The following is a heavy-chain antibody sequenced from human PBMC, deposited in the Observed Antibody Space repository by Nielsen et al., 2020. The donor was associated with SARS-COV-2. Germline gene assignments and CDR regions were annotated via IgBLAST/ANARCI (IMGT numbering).Heavy chain of an antibody. CDR1: GFTFSSYW. CDR3: ARSSIFGVLTLGVYYHNPMDV. D-gene: IGHD3-3*01. CDR2: IKQDGSEK. V-gene: IGHV3-7*03. Sequence: GESLKISCAASGFTFSSYWMSWVRQAPGKGLEWVANIKQDGSEKYYVDSVKGRFTISRDNAKNSLYLQMNSLRAEDTAVYYCARSSIFGVLTLGVYYHNPMDVWGQGTTVIVSS. J-gene: IGHJ6*02.